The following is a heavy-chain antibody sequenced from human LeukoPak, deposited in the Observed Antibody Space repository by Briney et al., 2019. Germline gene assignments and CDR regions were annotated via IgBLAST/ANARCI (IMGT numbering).Heavy chain of an antibody. D-gene: IGHD4-17*01. Sequence: PSETLSLTCAVYGGSFSGYYWSWIRQPPGKGLEWIGEINHRGSTNYNPSLKSRVTISVDTSKNQFSLKLSSVTAADTAVYYCARQADYGDYGTHAFDIWGQGTMVTVSS. CDR2: INHRGST. CDR1: GGSFSGYY. CDR3: ARQADYGDYGTHAFDI. J-gene: IGHJ3*02. V-gene: IGHV4-34*01.